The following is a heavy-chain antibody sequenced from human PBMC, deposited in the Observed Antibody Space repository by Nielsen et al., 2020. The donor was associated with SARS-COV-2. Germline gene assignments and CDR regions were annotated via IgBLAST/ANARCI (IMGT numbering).Heavy chain of an antibody. CDR2: LSGRGGT. Sequence: GESLKISCTASGFMFMDYHMSWVRQAPGKGLEWVSALSGRGGTHYADFVKGRFTTSTDTSRTTLYLQMTSLRAEDTAIYYCARSTPYGTTWYGALDSWGQGTLVSVSS. CDR3: ARSTPYGTTWYGALDS. CDR1: GFMFMDYH. J-gene: IGHJ4*02. V-gene: IGHV3-23*01. D-gene: IGHD6-13*01.